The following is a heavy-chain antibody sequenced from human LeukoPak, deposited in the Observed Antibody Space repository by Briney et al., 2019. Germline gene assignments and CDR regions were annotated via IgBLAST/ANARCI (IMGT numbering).Heavy chain of an antibody. Sequence: GGSLRLSCAASGFTFSSYPIHWVRLAPGKGLEYVSGITSNGGSTYYANSVKGRFTISRDNSKNTLYLQMGSLRAEDMAVYYCGRGRYCTNGVCQYFGYWGQGTLVTVSS. V-gene: IGHV3-64*01. J-gene: IGHJ4*02. CDR2: ITSNGGST. CDR3: GRGRYCTNGVCQYFGY. D-gene: IGHD2-8*01. CDR1: GFTFSSYP.